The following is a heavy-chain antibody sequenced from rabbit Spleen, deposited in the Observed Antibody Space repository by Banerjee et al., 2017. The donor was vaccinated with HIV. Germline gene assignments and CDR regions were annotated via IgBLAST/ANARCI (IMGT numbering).Heavy chain of an antibody. D-gene: IGHD1-1*01. V-gene: IGHV1S45*01. CDR1: GFSFSSSYW. J-gene: IGHJ6*01. CDR2: IDSGSSGFT. CDR3: ARDTSSSFSSYGMDL. Sequence: QEQLEESGGDLVKPEGSLTLTCTASGFSFSSSYWICWVRQAPGKGLEWIACIDSGSSGFTYFATWAKGRFTCSKTSSTTVTLLMTRLTAADTATYFCARDTSSSFSSYGMDLWGPGTLVTVS.